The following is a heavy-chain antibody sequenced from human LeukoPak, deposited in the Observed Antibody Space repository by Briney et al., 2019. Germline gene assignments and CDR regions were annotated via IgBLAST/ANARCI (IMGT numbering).Heavy chain of an antibody. D-gene: IGHD5-12*01. V-gene: IGHV3-48*03. CDR1: EFTFSSYE. CDR3: ARERGYSGYDYFIDSPSDY. CDR2: ISSSGSTI. J-gene: IGHJ4*02. Sequence: GGSLRLSCAASEFTFSSYEMNWVRQAPGKGLEWVSYISSSGSTIYNADSVKGRFTISRDNAKNSLYLQMNSLRAEDTAVYYCARERGYSGYDYFIDSPSDYWGQGTLVTVSS.